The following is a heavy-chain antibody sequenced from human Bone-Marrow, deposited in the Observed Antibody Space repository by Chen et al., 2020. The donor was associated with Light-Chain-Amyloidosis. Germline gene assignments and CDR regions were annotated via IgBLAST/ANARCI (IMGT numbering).Heavy chain of an antibody. J-gene: IGHJ4*02. D-gene: IGHD2-8*02. V-gene: IGHV3-7*03. Sequence: DVQLVESGGGLVQSGGSLRLSCAASGFICSNYWMTWVRQVPGKGLEWVATIEQDGIVKNYVDFVKSRYTIPRDNAKNSLYLQMTDLGAEDTAVSYCARRYCTSDRCRSSSSVCFDCWGQGTTATFSS. CDR2: IEQDGIVK. CDR1: GFICSNYW. CDR3: ARRYCTSDRCRSSSSVCFDC.